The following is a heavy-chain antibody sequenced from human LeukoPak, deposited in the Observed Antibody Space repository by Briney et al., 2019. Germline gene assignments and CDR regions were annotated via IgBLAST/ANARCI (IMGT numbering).Heavy chain of an antibody. D-gene: IGHD1-26*01. CDR1: GFTFSSYG. CDR3: AKGRGWEASYYYYYMDV. J-gene: IGHJ6*03. V-gene: IGHV3-30*02. Sequence: PGGSLRLSCAASGFTFSSYGIHWVRQAPGKGREWVAFIRYDGSNKYYTDSVKGRFTSSRDNCKNTMYLKMNRLRAEDTAVYYCAKGRGWEASYYYYYMDVWGKGTTVTISS. CDR2: IRYDGSNK.